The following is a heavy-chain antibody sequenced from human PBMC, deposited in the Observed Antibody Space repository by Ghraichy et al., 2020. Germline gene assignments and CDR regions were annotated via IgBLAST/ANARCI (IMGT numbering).Heavy chain of an antibody. V-gene: IGHV5-51*01. CDR3: ARRYYDFWRTKNWEGFDP. CDR1: GYSFTSYW. J-gene: IGHJ5*02. CDR2: IYPGDSDT. Sequence: GESLNISCKGSGYSFTSYWIGWVRQMPGKGLEWMGIIYPGDSDTRYSPSFQGQVTISADKSISTAYLQWSSLKASDTAMYYCARRYYDFWRTKNWEGFDPWGQGTLVTVSS. D-gene: IGHD3-3*01.